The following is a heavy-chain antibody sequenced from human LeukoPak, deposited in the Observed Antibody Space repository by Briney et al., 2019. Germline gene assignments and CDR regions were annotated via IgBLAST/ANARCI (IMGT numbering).Heavy chain of an antibody. V-gene: IGHV4-39*07. CDR1: GGSISSSSYY. D-gene: IGHD6-13*01. CDR3: ARGTSAGFSFDY. CDR2: LYYSGST. Sequence: SETLSLTCTVSGGSISSSSYYWGWIRQPPGKGLEWIGSLYYSGSTYYNPSLKSRVTISVDTSKNQFSLKLTSVTAADTAVYYCARGTSAGFSFDYWGQGTLATVSS. J-gene: IGHJ4*02.